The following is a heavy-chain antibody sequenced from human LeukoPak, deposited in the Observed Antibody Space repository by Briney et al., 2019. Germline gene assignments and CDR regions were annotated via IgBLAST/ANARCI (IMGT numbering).Heavy chain of an antibody. Sequence: SETLSLTCAVYGGSFSGYYWSWIRQPPGKGLEWTGEINHSGSTNYNPSLKSRVTISVDTSKNQFSLKLSSVTAADTAVYYCARRLPRVKNFDYWGQGTLVTVSS. D-gene: IGHD3-3*01. J-gene: IGHJ4*02. CDR2: INHSGST. V-gene: IGHV4-34*01. CDR3: ARRLPRVKNFDY. CDR1: GGSFSGYY.